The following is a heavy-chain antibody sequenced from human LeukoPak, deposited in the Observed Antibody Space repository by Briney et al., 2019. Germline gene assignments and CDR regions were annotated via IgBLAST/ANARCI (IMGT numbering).Heavy chain of an antibody. Sequence: PGGSLRLSCAASGITFSSYAMSWVRQAPGKGLECVSGISGSGGSTYYADSVKGRFTISRDNAKNSLYLQMNSLRAEDTAVYHCARAPLVLQYRWWFDPWGQGTLVIVSS. CDR1: GITFSSYA. CDR2: ISGSGGST. D-gene: IGHD5-24*01. V-gene: IGHV3-23*01. CDR3: ARAPLVLQYRWWFDP. J-gene: IGHJ5*02.